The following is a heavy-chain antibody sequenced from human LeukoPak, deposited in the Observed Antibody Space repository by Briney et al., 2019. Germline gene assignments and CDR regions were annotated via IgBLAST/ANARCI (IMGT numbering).Heavy chain of an antibody. CDR1: GFSFEDNG. D-gene: IGHD3-10*01. Sequence: LRLSCTASGFSFEDNGMSWVRQAPGKGLEWVSGINWNGETTGYVDSVKGRFTISRDNAKNSLYLQMNSLRAEDTALYYCATHSYYYGSGSYPHYLDYWGQGTLVTVSS. J-gene: IGHJ4*02. V-gene: IGHV3-20*04. CDR2: INWNGETT. CDR3: ATHSYYYGSGSYPHYLDY.